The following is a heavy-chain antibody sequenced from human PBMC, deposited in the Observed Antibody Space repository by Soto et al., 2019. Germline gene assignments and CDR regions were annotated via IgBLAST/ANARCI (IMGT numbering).Heavy chain of an antibody. J-gene: IGHJ4*02. CDR3: ARDNGYCSGGSCYPREFDY. D-gene: IGHD2-15*01. CDR1: GYTFTSYA. Sequence: GASGKVSCKASGYTFTSYAMHWVRQAPGQRLEWMGWINAGNGNTKYSQKFQGRVTITRDTSASTAYMGLSSLRSEDTAVYYCARDNGYCSGGSCYPREFDYWGQGTLVTVSS. CDR2: INAGNGNT. V-gene: IGHV1-3*01.